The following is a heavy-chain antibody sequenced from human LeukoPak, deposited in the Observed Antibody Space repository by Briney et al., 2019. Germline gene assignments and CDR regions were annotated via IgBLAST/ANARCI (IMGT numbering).Heavy chain of an antibody. V-gene: IGHV3-64*01. CDR2: IGSNGDTT. CDR1: GFTLSSYG. D-gene: IGHD1-1*01. CDR3: ARRTAGTTGVFDY. J-gene: IGHJ4*02. Sequence: GRSLRLSCAASGFTLSSYGMHWVRRAPGKGLESISAIGSNGDTTYYANSVKGRFTISRDNSKNTLYLQMGSLRAEDMAVYYCARRTAGTTGVFDYWGQGTLVTVSS.